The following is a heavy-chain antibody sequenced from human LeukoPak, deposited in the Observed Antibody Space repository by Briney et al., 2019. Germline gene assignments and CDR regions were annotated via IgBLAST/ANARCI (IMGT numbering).Heavy chain of an antibody. CDR1: GYTFTNYY. CDR3: ARANGYSSGAICYAWYLDY. Sequence: ASVKVSCKASGYTFTNYYMHWVRQAPGQGLEWMGVLNPSGGSTRYAQKFQGRVTMIRDTSTSTVYMELSSLRSEDTAVYYCARANGYSSGAICYAWYLDYWGQGTLVTVSS. CDR2: LNPSGGST. J-gene: IGHJ4*02. D-gene: IGHD2-15*01. V-gene: IGHV1-46*01.